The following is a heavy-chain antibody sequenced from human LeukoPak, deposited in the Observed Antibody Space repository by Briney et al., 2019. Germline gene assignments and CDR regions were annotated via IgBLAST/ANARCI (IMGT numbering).Heavy chain of an antibody. Sequence: ASVKVSCKASGYTFTNYGISWVRQAPGQGLEWMGWISAYNGNSHYAQSLQGRLTFSTDTSTNTAYMELGSLRSDDTAVYYCARVSTYCTRSDCHDYWGEGTLVTASS. CDR1: GYTFTNYG. CDR2: ISAYNGNS. CDR3: ARVSTYCTRSDCHDY. V-gene: IGHV1-18*01. J-gene: IGHJ4*02. D-gene: IGHD2-8*01.